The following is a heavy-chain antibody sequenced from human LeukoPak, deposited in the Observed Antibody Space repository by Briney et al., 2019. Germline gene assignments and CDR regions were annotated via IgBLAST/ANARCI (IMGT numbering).Heavy chain of an antibody. V-gene: IGHV4-30-2*01. Sequence: SETLFLTCAVSVGSISSGGYSWSWIRQPPGKGLERIGYIYHSGSTYYNPSLKSRVTISVDRSKNQFSLKLSSVTAADTAVYYCARSYSSGWYVPAGYWGQGTLVTVSS. CDR3: ARSYSSGWYVPAGY. J-gene: IGHJ4*02. CDR2: IYHSGST. CDR1: VGSISSGGYS. D-gene: IGHD6-19*01.